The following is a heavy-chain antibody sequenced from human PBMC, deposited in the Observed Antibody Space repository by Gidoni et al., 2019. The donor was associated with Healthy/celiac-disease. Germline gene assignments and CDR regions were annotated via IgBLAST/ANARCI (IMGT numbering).Heavy chain of an antibody. CDR2: NNPNSGGT. V-gene: IGHV1-2*02. D-gene: IGHD3-22*01. CDR1: GDTFTGQA. J-gene: IGHJ6*02. CDR3: ARSYRGYDSSGYYYAGARYYYYYGMDV. Sequence: QVQLVQSGAEVKKPGASVRVSCKASGDTFTGQAMPRVRLSLRQGIEWMGWNNPNSGGTNYAQKFQGRVTRTRETSISTAYMELSRLRSDDTAVYYCARSYRGYDSSGYYYAGARYYYYYGMDVWGQGTTVTVSS.